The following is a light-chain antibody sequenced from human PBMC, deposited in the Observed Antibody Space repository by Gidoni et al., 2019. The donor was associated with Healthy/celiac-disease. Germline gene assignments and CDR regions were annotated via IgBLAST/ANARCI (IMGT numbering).Light chain of an antibody. CDR3: SSYTSSSTPCV. CDR2: EVS. V-gene: IGLV2-14*01. Sequence: QSALPQPASVSGSPGPSITISCTGTSSDVGGYNYVSWYQQHPGKAPKLMIYEVSNRHAGVSNRFSGSKSGNTASLTISGRQAEDEADYYCSSYTSSSTPCVFGTGTKVTVL. J-gene: IGLJ1*01. CDR1: SSDVGGYNY.